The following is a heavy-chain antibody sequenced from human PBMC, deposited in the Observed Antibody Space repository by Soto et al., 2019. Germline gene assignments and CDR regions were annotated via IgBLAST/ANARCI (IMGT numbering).Heavy chain of an antibody. D-gene: IGHD3-16*01. Sequence: QVQLQESGPGLVKPSETLSLTCTVSGGSMSRYYWIWIRQAPGKGLEWIGYIYYSGYTKYDPSLKSRVTISAETSNNQFSLKLSSVTAADAAVYYCAGGMAPIELDFWGQGTLVTASS. CDR1: GGSMSRYY. CDR3: AGGMAPIELDF. V-gene: IGHV4-59*01. J-gene: IGHJ4*02. CDR2: IYYSGYT.